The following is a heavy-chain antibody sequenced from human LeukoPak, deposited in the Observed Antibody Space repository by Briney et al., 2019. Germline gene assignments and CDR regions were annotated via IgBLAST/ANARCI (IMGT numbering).Heavy chain of an antibody. Sequence: SETLSLTCTVSGGSINSYYWSWIQQPAGKGLEWIGRIYSSGSTNYNPSLKSRVSMSVDTSKNQFSLKLTSVTAADTAVYYCARGGKATVVTMWGQGILVTVSS. J-gene: IGHJ4*02. V-gene: IGHV4-4*07. D-gene: IGHD4-23*01. CDR1: GGSINSYY. CDR2: IYSSGST. CDR3: ARGGKATVVTM.